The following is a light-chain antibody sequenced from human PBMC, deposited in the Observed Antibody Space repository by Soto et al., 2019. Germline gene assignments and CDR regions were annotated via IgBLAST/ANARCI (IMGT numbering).Light chain of an antibody. J-gene: IGLJ1*01. Sequence: SGLAERGVGSESPGRSITIYCTGTSSDVGSYNLVSWYQHHPGKAPKLMIYEVSKRPSGVSNRFSGSKSGNTASLTISGLQAEDEADYYCCSYAGSSAYVFGTGTKVTVL. CDR1: SSDVGSYNL. CDR3: CSYAGSSAYV. CDR2: EVS. V-gene: IGLV2-23*02.